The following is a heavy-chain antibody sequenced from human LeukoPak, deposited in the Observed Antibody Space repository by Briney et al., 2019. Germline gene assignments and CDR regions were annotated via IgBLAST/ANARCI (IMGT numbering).Heavy chain of an antibody. CDR1: GGSISSSSYY. Sequence: PSETLSLTCTVSGGSISSSSYYWGWIRQPPGKGLEWIGSIYHSGSTYYNPSLKSRVTISVDTSKNQFSLKLSSVTAADTAVYYCATRAYYDFWSGYYTGDAFDIWGQGTMVTVSS. D-gene: IGHD3-3*01. V-gene: IGHV4-39*07. J-gene: IGHJ3*02. CDR2: IYHSGST. CDR3: ATRAYYDFWSGYYTGDAFDI.